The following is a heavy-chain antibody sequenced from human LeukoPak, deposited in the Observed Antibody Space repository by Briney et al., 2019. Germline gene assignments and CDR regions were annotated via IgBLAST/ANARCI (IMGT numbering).Heavy chain of an antibody. CDR1: GFTVISNY. J-gene: IGHJ4*02. CDR3: ARNKWGDYTGSDY. Sequence: PGGSLRLSCAASGFTVISNYMSWVRQAPGKGLEWVSVIYNDGRAYYADSVKGRFTISRDNSKNTLYLQMNSLRAEDTAVYYCARNKWGDYTGSDYWGQGTLVTVSS. V-gene: IGHV3-53*01. D-gene: IGHD4-17*01. CDR2: IYNDGRA.